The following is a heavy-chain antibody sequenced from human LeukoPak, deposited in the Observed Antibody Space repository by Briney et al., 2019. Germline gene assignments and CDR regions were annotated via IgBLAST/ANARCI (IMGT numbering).Heavy chain of an antibody. J-gene: IGHJ4*02. CDR2: IIPIFGTA. Sequence: GASVKVSCKASGYTFTSYAMNWVRQAPGQGLEWMGGIIPIFGTANYAQKFQGRVTITADESTSTAYMELSSLRSEDTAVYYCARGGYYYDSSGYRPSIDYWGQGTLVTVSS. D-gene: IGHD3-22*01. V-gene: IGHV1-69*13. CDR3: ARGGYYYDSSGYRPSIDY. CDR1: GYTFTSYA.